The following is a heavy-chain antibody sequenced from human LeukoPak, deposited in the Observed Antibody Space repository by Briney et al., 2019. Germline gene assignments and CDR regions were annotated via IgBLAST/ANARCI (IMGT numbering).Heavy chain of an antibody. V-gene: IGHV4-34*01. Sequence: SETLSLTCAVYGGSFSGYYWSWIRQPPGKGLEWIGEINHSGSTNYNPSLKSRVTISVDTSKNQFSLKLSSVTAAHTAVYYCARDSPYYYGSGSYNRWGQGTLVTVSS. D-gene: IGHD3-10*01. CDR1: GGSFSGYY. CDR2: INHSGST. J-gene: IGHJ4*02. CDR3: ARDSPYYYGSGSYNR.